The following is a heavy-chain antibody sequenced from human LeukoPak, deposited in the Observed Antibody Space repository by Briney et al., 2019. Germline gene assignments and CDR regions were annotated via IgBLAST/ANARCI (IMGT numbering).Heavy chain of an antibody. CDR3: ARGVVGARYYFDY. CDR1: GGSISSYY. CDR2: IHYSGST. V-gene: IGHV4-59*01. J-gene: IGHJ4*02. D-gene: IGHD1-26*01. Sequence: SETLSLTCTVSGGSISSYYWSWIRQPPGKGLEWIGYIHYSGSTNYNPSLKSRVTISVDTSKNQFSLKLSSVTAADTAVYYCARGVVGARYYFDYWGQGTLVTVSS.